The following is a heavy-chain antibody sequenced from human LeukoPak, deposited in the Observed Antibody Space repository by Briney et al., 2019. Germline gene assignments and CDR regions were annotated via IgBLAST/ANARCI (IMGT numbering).Heavy chain of an antibody. V-gene: IGHV1-18*01. CDR2: ISAYNGST. D-gene: IGHD2-15*01. CDR3: ARGYCSGGSCYFDY. J-gene: IGHJ4*02. Sequence: ASVTVSCKASGYTFTSYGISWVRQAPGQGLEWMGWISAYNGSTNYAQKLQGRVTMTTDTSTSTAYMELRSLRSDDTAVYYCARGYCSGGSCYFDYWGQGTLVTVSS. CDR1: GYTFTSYG.